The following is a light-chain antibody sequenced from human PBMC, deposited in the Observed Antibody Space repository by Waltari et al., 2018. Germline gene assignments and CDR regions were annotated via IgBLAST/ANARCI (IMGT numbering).Light chain of an antibody. V-gene: IGKV3-20*01. J-gene: IGKJ2*01. CDR1: QSVSSSF. CDR2: GAS. Sequence: EIVLTQSPGTLSLSPGERATLSCRASQSVSSSFLVWYQQKPGQAPRLLIYGASSRATGIPDRFSGSGSGADFTLTINRLEPEDFAVYYCQHYGSSTGYTFGQGTKLEIK. CDR3: QHYGSSTGYT.